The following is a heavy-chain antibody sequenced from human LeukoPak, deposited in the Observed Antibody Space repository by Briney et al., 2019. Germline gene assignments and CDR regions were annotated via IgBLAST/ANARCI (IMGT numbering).Heavy chain of an antibody. D-gene: IGHD1-26*01. Sequence: ASVRVSCKASGYTVTGYYMNWVRQAPGQGLEWMGWINPNTGGTNYAQKFQGRVSMTRDTSISTAYLDLSRLKSDDTAVYYCARESVSGSPYFDYWGQGTLVTVSS. V-gene: IGHV1-2*02. CDR3: ARESVSGSPYFDY. CDR2: INPNTGGT. J-gene: IGHJ4*02. CDR1: GYTVTGYY.